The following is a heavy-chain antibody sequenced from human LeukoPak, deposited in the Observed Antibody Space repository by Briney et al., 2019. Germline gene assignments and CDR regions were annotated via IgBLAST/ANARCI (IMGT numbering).Heavy chain of an antibody. V-gene: IGHV4-59*01. CDR1: GGSISIYY. D-gene: IGHD3-10*01. Sequence: SETLSLTCTVSGGSISIYYWSWIRQPPGKGLEWLGYTYNSGSTLYNPSLKSRVTISVDTSRNEFSLRLTSVTAADAAVYYCVRDRELNYWGQGALVTVSS. CDR2: TYNSGST. J-gene: IGHJ4*02. CDR3: VRDRELNY.